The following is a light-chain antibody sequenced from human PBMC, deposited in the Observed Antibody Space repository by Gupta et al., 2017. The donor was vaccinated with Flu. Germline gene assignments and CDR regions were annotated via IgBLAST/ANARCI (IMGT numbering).Light chain of an antibody. CDR1: QSIRSY. Sequence: DIQMTQSPSSLSASVGDRVTISCRASQSIRSYLHWYQQKPGKAPKLLIYDASSLQSGVPSRFSGSGSGTDFTLTISSLHPEDFATYYCQQSDSTSYTFGQGTRLEIK. V-gene: IGKV1-39*01. CDR3: QQSDSTSYT. J-gene: IGKJ2*01. CDR2: DAS.